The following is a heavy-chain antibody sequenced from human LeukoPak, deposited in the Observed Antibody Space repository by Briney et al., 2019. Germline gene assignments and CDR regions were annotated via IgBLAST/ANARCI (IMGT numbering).Heavy chain of an antibody. V-gene: IGHV1-2*02. Sequence: ASVKVSCKASGYTSTGYYIHWVRQAPGQGLEWMAWINPDSGDSYSAPKFQGRVTMTRDTSISTASMEVSWLTSDDTAVYYCATGVATAFTYWGQGTLVTVSS. CDR1: GYTSTGYY. J-gene: IGHJ4*02. CDR3: ATGVATAFTY. D-gene: IGHD5-12*01. CDR2: INPDSGDS.